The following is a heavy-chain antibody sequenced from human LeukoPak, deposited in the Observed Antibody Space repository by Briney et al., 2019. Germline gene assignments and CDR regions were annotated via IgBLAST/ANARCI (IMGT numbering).Heavy chain of an antibody. Sequence: GGSLRLSCAASGFTFSSYSMNWVRQAPGKGLEWVAAIRSSSSSIYYADSVKGRFTISRDNAQNSVFLQMNSLRAEDTAVYYCSRDGQYYGMDVWGQGTTVTVSS. V-gene: IGHV3-21*01. CDR2: IRSSSSSI. CDR3: SRDGQYYGMDV. CDR1: GFTFSSYS. J-gene: IGHJ6*02.